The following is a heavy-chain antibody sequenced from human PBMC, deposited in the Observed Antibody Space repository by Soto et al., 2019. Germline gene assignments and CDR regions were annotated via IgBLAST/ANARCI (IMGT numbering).Heavy chain of an antibody. Sequence: GGSLRLSCAASGFTFSDYAMHWVRQAPGKGLEWVAVVSHDGRNTHYADSVKGRFTISRDGSKNTVSLEMTSLRAEDTAVYYCAMGGRQWLVTSDFNYWGQGALVTGSS. V-gene: IGHV3-30*03. CDR1: GFTFSDYA. J-gene: IGHJ4*02. CDR2: VSHDGRNT. CDR3: AMGGRQWLVTSDFNY. D-gene: IGHD6-19*01.